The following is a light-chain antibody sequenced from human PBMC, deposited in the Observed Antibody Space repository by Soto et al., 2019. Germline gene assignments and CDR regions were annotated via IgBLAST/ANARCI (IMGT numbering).Light chain of an antibody. CDR2: DDS. Sequence: SYELTQPPSVSVAPGQTARITCGGTNIGSKRVHWYQQKPGQAPVLVVYDDSDRPSGIPERFSGSNSGNTATLTIIRVEAGDEADYYCQVWDSSSDHVVFGGGTKLTVL. V-gene: IGLV3-21*02. CDR3: QVWDSSSDHVV. J-gene: IGLJ2*01. CDR1: NIGSKR.